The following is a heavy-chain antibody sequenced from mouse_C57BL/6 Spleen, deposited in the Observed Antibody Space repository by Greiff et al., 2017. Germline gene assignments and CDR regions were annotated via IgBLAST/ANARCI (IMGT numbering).Heavy chain of an antibody. Sequence: QVQLQQPGAELVKPGASVKMSCKASGYTFTSYWITWLKQRPGQGLEWIGDIYPGSGSTNYNEKFKSKATLTVDTSSSTAYMQLSSLTSEDSAVYYCALWLRRGYYFDYWGQGTTLTVSS. J-gene: IGHJ2*01. D-gene: IGHD2-2*01. CDR1: GYTFTSYW. V-gene: IGHV1-55*01. CDR2: IYPGSGST. CDR3: ALWLRRGYYFDY.